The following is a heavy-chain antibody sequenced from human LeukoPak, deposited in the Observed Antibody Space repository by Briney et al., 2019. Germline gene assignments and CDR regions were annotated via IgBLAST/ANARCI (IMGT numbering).Heavy chain of an antibody. CDR3: SRDHWVGGYDYFDY. CDR1: GFTLSSNY. Sequence: GGSLRLSCAASGFTLSSNYMSWVRQAPGKGLEWVSVIYSGGSTYYADSVKGRFTISRDNSKNTLYLQMNSVRSDDTTWYCCSRDHWVGGYDYFDYCGQGTLVTVSS. J-gene: IGHJ4*02. CDR2: IYSGGST. V-gene: IGHV3-66*02. D-gene: IGHD5-12*01.